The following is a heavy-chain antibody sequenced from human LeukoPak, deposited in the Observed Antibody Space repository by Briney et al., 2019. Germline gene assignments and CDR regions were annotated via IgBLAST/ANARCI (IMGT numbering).Heavy chain of an antibody. V-gene: IGHV3-23*01. J-gene: IGHJ2*01. CDR3: AKGLGYCSGGSFFDWYFDL. CDR1: GFTFTNYA. CDR2: ISGSDGTT. D-gene: IGHD2-15*01. Sequence: PGGSLRLSCAASGFTFTNYAISWVRQTPGNGLQWVSVISGSDGTTHYADSVKGRFTISRDNSKNTVYLQMNSLRPEDTAVYFCAKGLGYCSGGSFFDWYFDLWGRGTLVTVSS.